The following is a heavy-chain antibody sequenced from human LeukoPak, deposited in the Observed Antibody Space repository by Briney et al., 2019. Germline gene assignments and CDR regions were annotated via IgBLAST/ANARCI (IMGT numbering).Heavy chain of an antibody. CDR3: ARAGEYYYDSSSYPGAFDI. CDR2: IYHGESP. D-gene: IGHD3-22*01. V-gene: IGHV4-34*01. J-gene: IGHJ3*02. CDR1: GDSFSGYY. Sequence: SETLSLTCAVFGDSFSGYYWSWIRQPPGMGLEWIGEIYHGESPTYNPSLKSRVTISVDTSKNRFSLKLTSVTAADTAVYYCARAGEYYYDSSSYPGAFDIWGQGTMVTVSS.